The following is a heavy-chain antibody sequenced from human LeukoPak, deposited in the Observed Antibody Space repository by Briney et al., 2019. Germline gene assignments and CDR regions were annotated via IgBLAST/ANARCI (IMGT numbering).Heavy chain of an antibody. CDR2: IWYDGSNK. D-gene: IGHD6-19*01. J-gene: IGHJ5*02. V-gene: IGHV3-33*01. Sequence: GGSLRLSCAASGFTFSSYGMHWVRQAPGKGLEWVAVIWYDGSNKYYADSVKGRFTISRDNSKSTLYLQMNSLRVEDTAVYYCARASGVQWLVPPWFDPWGQGTLVTVSS. CDR1: GFTFSSYG. CDR3: ARASGVQWLVPPWFDP.